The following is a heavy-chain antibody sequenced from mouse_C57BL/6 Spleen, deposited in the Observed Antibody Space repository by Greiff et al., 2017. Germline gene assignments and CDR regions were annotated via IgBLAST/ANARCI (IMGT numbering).Heavy chain of an antibody. J-gene: IGHJ2*01. CDR2: SNPNNGGT. V-gene: IGHV1-26*01. CDR3: ARSGVYYGNYFDY. Sequence: EVQLQQSGPELVKPGASVKISCKASGYTFTDYYMNWVKQSHGKSLEWIGDSNPNNGGTSYNQKFKGKATLTVDKSSSTAYMELRSLTSEDSAVYYCARSGVYYGNYFDYWGQGTTLTVSS. D-gene: IGHD2-1*01. CDR1: GYTFTDYY.